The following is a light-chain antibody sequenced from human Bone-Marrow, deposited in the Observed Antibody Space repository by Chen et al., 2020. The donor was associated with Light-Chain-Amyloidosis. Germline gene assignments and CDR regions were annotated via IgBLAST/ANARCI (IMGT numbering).Light chain of an antibody. CDR3: QQSNSFPLT. V-gene: IGKV1-12*01. J-gene: IGKJ4*01. CDR2: STS. Sequence: DIQPTQSPSSISASVGDSVTITCRASQGIYTWLAWYQQKPGSPPKLLIYSTSHLESEVPSRFSGRGSGTDFTLTITGLQPEDFATYFCQQSNSFPLTFGGGTKV. CDR1: QGIYTW.